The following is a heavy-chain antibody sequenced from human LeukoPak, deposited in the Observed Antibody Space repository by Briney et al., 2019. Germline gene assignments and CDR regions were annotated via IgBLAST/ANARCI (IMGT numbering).Heavy chain of an antibody. D-gene: IGHD3-3*01. J-gene: IGHJ5*02. V-gene: IGHV3-7*04. CDR3: ARGYYDFWSGYYSPYKWFDP. CDR2: IKQDGSEK. Sequence: GGSLRLSCAASGFTFSSYWMSWVRQAPGKWLEWVANIKQDGSEKYYVDSVKGRFTISRDKAKNSLYLQMNSLRAEDTAVYYCARGYYDFWSGYYSPYKWFDPWGQGTLVTVSS. CDR1: GFTFSSYW.